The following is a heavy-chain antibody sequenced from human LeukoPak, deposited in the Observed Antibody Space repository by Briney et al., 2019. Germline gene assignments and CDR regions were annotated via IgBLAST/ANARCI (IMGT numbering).Heavy chain of an antibody. Sequence: ASVKVSCKASGYIFTGYFIHWVRQAPGQGLEWLGWINPNSGGTNYAQKFQGRITMTRDRSSNTVYMEVRRLTSDDTAVYYCARTAEGGYTYDYFYYYYMDVWGKGTTVTISS. CDR2: INPNSGGT. CDR1: GYIFTGYF. J-gene: IGHJ6*03. D-gene: IGHD5-18*01. CDR3: ARTAEGGYTYDYFYYYYMDV. V-gene: IGHV1-2*02.